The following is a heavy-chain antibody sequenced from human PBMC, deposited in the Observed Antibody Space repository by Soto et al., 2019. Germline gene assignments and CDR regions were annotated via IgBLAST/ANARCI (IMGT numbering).Heavy chain of an antibody. J-gene: IGHJ4*02. CDR1: GFTFSTHA. D-gene: IGHD1-26*01. CDR2: IKQDESEK. Sequence: PGGSLRLSCAASGFTFSTHAMSWVRQAPGKGLEWVANIKQDESEKNYLDSVKGRFTISRDNAKNSLYLQMNSLRAEDTAVYYCASDRFRGTYYLRGVTYFFEEWGQGAPVTVSS. CDR3: ASDRFRGTYYLRGVTYFFEE. V-gene: IGHV3-7*03.